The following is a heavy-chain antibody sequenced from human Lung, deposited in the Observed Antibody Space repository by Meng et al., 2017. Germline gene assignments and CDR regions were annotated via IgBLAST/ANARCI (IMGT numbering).Heavy chain of an antibody. CDR2: INAGNGNT. D-gene: IGHD4-17*01. J-gene: IGHJ2*01. V-gene: IGHV1-3*01. CDR1: GYTFTTYA. Sequence: QVQLVQSGAEVKKPGASVKVSCKASGYTFTTYAMHWVRQAPGQRLEWMGWINAGNGNTKYSQKFQGRVTITNDTSTSTAYMELRSLRSDDTAVYYCAVMGLYGDYDNWYFDLWGRGTLVTVSS. CDR3: AVMGLYGDYDNWYFDL.